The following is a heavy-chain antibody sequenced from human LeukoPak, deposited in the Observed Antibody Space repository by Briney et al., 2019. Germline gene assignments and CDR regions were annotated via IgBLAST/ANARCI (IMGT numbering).Heavy chain of an antibody. CDR2: ISGSSSFI. D-gene: IGHD3-22*01. V-gene: IGHV3-21*01. J-gene: IGHJ4*02. CDR3: ARDGLQAYYDSSGFLDY. CDR1: GFTFSNYN. Sequence: GGSLRLSCAASGFTFSNYNIHWVRQAPGKGLEWVSSISGSSSFISYADSVKGRFTISRDNAKNSLYLQMNSLRAEDTAVYYCARDGLQAYYDSSGFLDYWGQGTLVTVSS.